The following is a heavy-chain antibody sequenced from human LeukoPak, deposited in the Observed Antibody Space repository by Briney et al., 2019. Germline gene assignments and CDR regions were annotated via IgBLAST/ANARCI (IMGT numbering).Heavy chain of an antibody. CDR3: ARDAGYSSSWYGRYYYYYMDV. J-gene: IGHJ6*03. CDR2: ISSSSSTI. Sequence: GGSLRLSCAASGFTLSSYSMNWVRQAPGKGLEWVSYISSSSSTIYYADSVKGRFTISRDNAKNSLYLQMNSLRAEDTAVYYCARDAGYSSSWYGRYYYYYMDVWGKGTTVTVSS. CDR1: GFTLSSYS. D-gene: IGHD6-13*01. V-gene: IGHV3-48*04.